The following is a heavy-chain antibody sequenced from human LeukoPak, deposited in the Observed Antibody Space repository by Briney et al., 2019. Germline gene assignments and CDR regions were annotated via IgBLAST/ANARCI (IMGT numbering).Heavy chain of an antibody. D-gene: IGHD6-6*01. CDR1: GGSINSGSYY. J-gene: IGHJ3*02. CDR3: ARFSSSAFDI. V-gene: IGHV4-61*02. CDR2: IYTSGST. Sequence: SETLSLTCTVSGGSINSGSYYWRWIRQPAGKGLEWIGRIYTSGSTNYNPSLKSRVTISVDTSKNQFSLKLSSVTAADTAVYYCARFSSSAFDIWGQETMVTVSS.